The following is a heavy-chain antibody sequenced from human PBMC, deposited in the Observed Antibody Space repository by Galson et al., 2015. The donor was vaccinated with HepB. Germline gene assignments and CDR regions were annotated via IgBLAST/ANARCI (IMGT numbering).Heavy chain of an antibody. J-gene: IGHJ3*02. D-gene: IGHD5-18*01. CDR1: GFTFSSYG. V-gene: IGHV3-21*01. CDR3: ARGGYANAFDI. Sequence: SLRLSCGASGFTFSSYGMNWVRQAPGKGLEWVSSISSSSSDIYYADSVKGRFTISRDNAKNSLSLQMNSLRAEDTAVYYCARGGYANAFDIWGQGTMVTVSS. CDR2: ISSSSSDI.